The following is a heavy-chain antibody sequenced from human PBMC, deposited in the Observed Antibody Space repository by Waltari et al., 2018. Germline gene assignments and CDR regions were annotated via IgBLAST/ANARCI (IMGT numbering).Heavy chain of an antibody. D-gene: IGHD3-10*01. CDR2: IIPILGIA. CDR3: ATSNPDYYGSGSYYNVRAGLDY. J-gene: IGHJ4*02. Sequence: QVQLVQSGAEVKKPGSSVKVSCKASGGTFSSYAISWVRQAPGQGLEWMGGIIPILGIANYAQKFQGRVTITADESTSTAYMELSSLRSEDTAVYYCATSNPDYYGSGSYYNVRAGLDYWGQGTLVTVSS. V-gene: IGHV1-69*04. CDR1: GGTFSSYA.